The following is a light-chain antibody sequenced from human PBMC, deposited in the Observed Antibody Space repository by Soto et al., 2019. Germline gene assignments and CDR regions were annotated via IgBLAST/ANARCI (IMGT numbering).Light chain of an antibody. CDR2: KAS. CDR3: QQYNNWSWT. CDR1: QTISSW. J-gene: IGKJ1*01. V-gene: IGKV1-5*03. Sequence: DIQMTQSPSTLSGSVGDRVTITCRASQTISSWLAWYQQKPGKAPKLLIYKASTLKSGVPSRFSGSGSGTDFTLTISRLEPEDFAVYYCQQYNNWSWTFGQGTKVDIK.